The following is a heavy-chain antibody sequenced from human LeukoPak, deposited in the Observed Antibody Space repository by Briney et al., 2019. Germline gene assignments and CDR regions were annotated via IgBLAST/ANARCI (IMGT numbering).Heavy chain of an antibody. CDR1: GGSFSGYY. J-gene: IGHJ4*02. V-gene: IGHV4-34*01. D-gene: IGHD3-22*01. CDR2: INHSGST. CDR3: ARVGQDYYDSSGYYRDY. Sequence: SETLSLTCAVYGGSFSGYYWSWIRQPPGKGLEWIGEINHSGSTNYNPSLKSRVTISVDTSKNQFSLKLSSVTAADTAVYYCARVGQDYYDSSGYYRDYWGQGTLVTVSS.